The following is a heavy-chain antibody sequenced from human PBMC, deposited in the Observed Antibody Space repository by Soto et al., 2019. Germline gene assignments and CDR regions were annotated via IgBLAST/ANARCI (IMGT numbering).Heavy chain of an antibody. D-gene: IGHD3-16*01. V-gene: IGHV1-18*01. CDR1: AYTFTSYG. Sequence: ASVKVSCKASAYTFTSYGISWVRQAPGQGLEWMGWISAYNGNTNYAQKLQGRVTMTTDTSTSTAYMELRSLRSDDTAVYYCARTNYDYIWGSRTLGLVFWGQGTLVTVSS. J-gene: IGHJ4*02. CDR3: ARTNYDYIWGSRTLGLVF. CDR2: ISAYNGNT.